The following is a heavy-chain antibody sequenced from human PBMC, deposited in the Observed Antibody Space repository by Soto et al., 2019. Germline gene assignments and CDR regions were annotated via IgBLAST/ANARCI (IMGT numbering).Heavy chain of an antibody. J-gene: IGHJ5*02. D-gene: IGHD3-3*02. Sequence: HLQLQESGPGLVKPSETLSLTCSVSGGSISSRSYFWGCIRQPPGKGLEWIGSISYSGSTYYNPSHQSRVTVSVDTTKIPLSLKLSPVTAPDTAVYYCARHPSHFWCDPWGQATQVTLSS. CDR1: GGSISSRSYF. CDR2: ISYSGST. CDR3: ARHPSHFWCDP. V-gene: IGHV4-39*01.